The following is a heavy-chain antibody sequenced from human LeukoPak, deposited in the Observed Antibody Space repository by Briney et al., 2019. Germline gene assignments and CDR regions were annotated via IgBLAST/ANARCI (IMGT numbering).Heavy chain of an antibody. J-gene: IGHJ4*02. CDR3: ARDKIAAADTVPLDY. V-gene: IGHV1-2*06. CDR2: INANSGGT. D-gene: IGHD6-13*01. CDR1: GYTLTGYY. Sequence: ASVKVSCKASGYTLTGYYMHWVPQAPGQGLEWMGRINANSGGTNYAQKFQGRVTMTRDTSISTAYMELSRLRSDDTAEYYRARDKIAAADTVPLDYWGQGTLVTVSS.